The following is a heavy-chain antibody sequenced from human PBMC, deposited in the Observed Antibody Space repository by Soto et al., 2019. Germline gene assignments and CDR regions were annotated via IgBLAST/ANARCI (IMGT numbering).Heavy chain of an antibody. D-gene: IGHD2-15*01. Sequence: EVQLLESGGGLVQPGGSLRLSCAASGFTFSSYAMSWVRQAPGKGLEWVSVINPGGDYTNYADSVKGRFTISIDNLKTALYLQMNNLRAEDTAVYYCAKDRGGAYWGQGTLVTVSS. CDR1: GFTFSSYA. CDR2: INPGGDYT. V-gene: IGHV3-23*01. J-gene: IGHJ4*02. CDR3: AKDRGGAY.